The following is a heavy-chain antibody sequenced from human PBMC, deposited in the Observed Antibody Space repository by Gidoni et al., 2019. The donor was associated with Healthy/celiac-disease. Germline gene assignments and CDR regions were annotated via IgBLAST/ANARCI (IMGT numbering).Heavy chain of an antibody. J-gene: IGHJ6*02. CDR1: GYAISSGYY. CDR3: ANQRGSSSSYYYGMDV. CDR2: IYHSGST. Sequence: QVQLQESGPGLVKPSETLSLTCTVSGYAISSGYYWGWIRQPPGKGLEWIGSIYHSGSTYYNPSLKSRVTISVDTSKTQFSLKLSSVTAADTAVYYCANQRGSSSSYYYGMDVWGQGTTVTVSS. V-gene: IGHV4-38-2*02. D-gene: IGHD6-6*01.